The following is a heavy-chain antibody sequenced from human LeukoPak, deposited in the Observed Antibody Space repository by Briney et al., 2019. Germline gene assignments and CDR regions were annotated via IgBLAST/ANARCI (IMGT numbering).Heavy chain of an antibody. CDR3: VRRRAPRGSSWPVAY. V-gene: IGHV3-48*01. J-gene: IGHJ4*02. CDR2: ISSSGSTI. D-gene: IGHD6-13*01. CDR1: GFTFSNYN. Sequence: GGSLRLSCAASGFTFSNYNMNWVRQAPGKGLEWVSYISSSGSTIYYADSVKGRFTISRDNAKNSLYLQMNSLRAEDTAVYYCVRRRAPRGSSWPVAYGGRGARVTVSS.